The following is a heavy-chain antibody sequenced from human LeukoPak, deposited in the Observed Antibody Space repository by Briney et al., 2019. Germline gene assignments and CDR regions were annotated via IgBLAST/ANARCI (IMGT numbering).Heavy chain of an antibody. J-gene: IGHJ3*02. CDR2: MNPNSGNT. Sequence: ASVKVSCKASGYTFTSYGISWVRQAPGQGLEWMGWMNPNSGNTGYAQKFQGRVTMTRNTSISTAYMELSSLRSEDTAVYYCARVGVGWYSTSDAFDIWGQGTMVTVSS. V-gene: IGHV1-8*02. CDR3: ARVGVGWYSTSDAFDI. D-gene: IGHD6-19*01. CDR1: GYTFTSYG.